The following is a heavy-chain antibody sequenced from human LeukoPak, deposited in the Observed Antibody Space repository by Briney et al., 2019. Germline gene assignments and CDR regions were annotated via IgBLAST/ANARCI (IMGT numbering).Heavy chain of an antibody. D-gene: IGHD6-13*01. Sequence: GGSLRLSCAASGFTFSSYSMNWVRQAPGKGLKWVSSISSSSSYIYYADSVKGRFTISRDNAKNSLYLQMNSLRAEDTAVYYCARPDSSSWYPEAFDYWGQGTLVTVSS. J-gene: IGHJ4*02. CDR3: ARPDSSSWYPEAFDY. CDR2: ISSSSSYI. CDR1: GFTFSSYS. V-gene: IGHV3-21*01.